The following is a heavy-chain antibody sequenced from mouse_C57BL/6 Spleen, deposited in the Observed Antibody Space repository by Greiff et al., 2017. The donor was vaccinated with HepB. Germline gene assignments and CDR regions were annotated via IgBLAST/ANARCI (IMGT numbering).Heavy chain of an antibody. CDR2: IYPGSGST. J-gene: IGHJ4*01. CDR3: ARSPRYDGLYYAMAY. V-gene: IGHV1-55*01. CDR1: GYTFTSYW. Sequence: QVQLQQPGAELVKPGASVKMSCKASGYTFTSYWITWVKQRPGQGLEWIGDIYPGSGSTNYNEKFKSKATLTVDTSSSTAYMQLSSLTSEDSAVYYCARSPRYDGLYYAMAYWGQGTSVTVSS. D-gene: IGHD2-3*01.